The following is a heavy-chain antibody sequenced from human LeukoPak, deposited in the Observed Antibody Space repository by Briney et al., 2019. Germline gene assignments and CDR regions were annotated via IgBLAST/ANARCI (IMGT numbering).Heavy chain of an antibody. J-gene: IGHJ4*02. CDR1: GYTFTSYY. Sequence: ASVKVSCKASGYTFTSYYMHWVRQAPGQGLEWMGLINPSGSSTSYAQKFQGRLSLTRDMSTSTDYMELSSLRSEDTAVYYCARASSGSYRTLNDYWGQGTLVTVSS. V-gene: IGHV1-46*01. D-gene: IGHD3-10*01. CDR2: INPSGSST. CDR3: ARASSGSYRTLNDY.